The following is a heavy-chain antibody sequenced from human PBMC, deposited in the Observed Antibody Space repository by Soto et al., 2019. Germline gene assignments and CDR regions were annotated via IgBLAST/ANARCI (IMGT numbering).Heavy chain of an antibody. CDR3: AKDLATLTSRGMDV. D-gene: IGHD6-6*01. Sequence: PGGSLRLSCVATGFSFRTYAMNWARQAPGKGLEWVSGISGSGGYTYYADSVKGRFTISRDNSKNTLYLQMNSLRVDDTAVYYCAKDLATLTSRGMDVWGQGTTVTVSS. J-gene: IGHJ6*02. CDR2: ISGSGGYT. CDR1: GFSFRTYA. V-gene: IGHV3-23*01.